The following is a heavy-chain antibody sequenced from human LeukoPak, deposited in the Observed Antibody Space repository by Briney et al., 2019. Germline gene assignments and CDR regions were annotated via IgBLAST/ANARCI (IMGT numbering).Heavy chain of an antibody. V-gene: IGHV4/OR15-8*02. Sequence: SETLSLTCGVSGGSIRSTNWWSWVRQPPGQGLEWIGEISLSGQTNFNPSLNGRVTMSLDESRNQLSLKLTSVTAADTAVYYCARARYSGGYYPNAFDIWGQGTMVTVSS. CDR2: ISLSGQT. D-gene: IGHD3-22*01. CDR1: GGSIRSTNW. CDR3: ARARYSGGYYPNAFDI. J-gene: IGHJ3*02.